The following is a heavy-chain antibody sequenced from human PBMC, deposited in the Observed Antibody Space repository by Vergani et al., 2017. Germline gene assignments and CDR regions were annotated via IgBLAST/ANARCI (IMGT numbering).Heavy chain of an antibody. Sequence: QVQLVQSGAEVKKPGASVKVSCKASGYTFTSYGISWVRQAPGQGLEWMGWISAYNGNTNYAQKLQGRVTMTTDTSTSTAYMELRSLRSDDTAVYYCARDRGYGLWFGELLSDYYYYGMDVWGQGTTVTVSS. CDR3: ARDRGYGLWFGELLSDYYYYGMDV. J-gene: IGHJ6*02. CDR1: GYTFTSYG. CDR2: ISAYNGNT. D-gene: IGHD3-10*01. V-gene: IGHV1-18*01.